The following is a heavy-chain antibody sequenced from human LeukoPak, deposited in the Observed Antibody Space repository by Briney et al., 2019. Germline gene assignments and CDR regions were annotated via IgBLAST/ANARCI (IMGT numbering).Heavy chain of an antibody. CDR3: ARIRRGWSQNWDY. CDR2: IKQDESEK. D-gene: IGHD6-19*01. CDR1: GFTCSSYW. Sequence: GSLRLSCAASGFTCSSYWMSWVRQAPGKGLEWVANIKQDESEKYYVDSVKGRFTISRDNAKNSLYLQMNSLRAEDTAVYYCARIRRGWSQNWDYWGQGTLVTVSS. V-gene: IGHV3-7*01. J-gene: IGHJ4*02.